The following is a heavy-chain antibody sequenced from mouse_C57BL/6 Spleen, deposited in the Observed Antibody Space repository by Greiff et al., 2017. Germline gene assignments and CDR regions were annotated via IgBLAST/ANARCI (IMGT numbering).Heavy chain of an antibody. CDR1: GYTFTDYN. V-gene: IGHV1-18*01. CDR2: INPNNGGT. D-gene: IGHD2-3*01. Sequence: VQLQQSGPELVKPGASVKIPCKASGYTFTDYNMDWVKQSHGKSLEWIGDINPNNGGTIYNQKFKGKATLTVDKSSSTAYMELRSLTSEDTAVYYCARLRGLYDGYFFDYWGQGTTRTVSS. J-gene: IGHJ2*01. CDR3: ARLRGLYDGYFFDY.